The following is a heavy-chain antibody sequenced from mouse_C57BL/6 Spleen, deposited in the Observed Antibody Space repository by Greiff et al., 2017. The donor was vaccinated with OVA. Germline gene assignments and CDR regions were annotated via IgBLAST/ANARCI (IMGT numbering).Heavy chain of an antibody. CDR2: INPNNGGT. J-gene: IGHJ4*01. CDR3: ARLSTVVATHFNYYAMDY. V-gene: IGHV1-26*01. Sequence: EVQLQQSGPELVKPGASVKISCKASGYTFTDYYMNWVKQSHGKSLEWIGDINPNNGGTSYNQKFKGKATLTVDKSSSTAYMELRSLTSEDSAVYYCARLSTVVATHFNYYAMDYWGQGTSVTVSS. CDR1: GYTFTDYY. D-gene: IGHD1-1*01.